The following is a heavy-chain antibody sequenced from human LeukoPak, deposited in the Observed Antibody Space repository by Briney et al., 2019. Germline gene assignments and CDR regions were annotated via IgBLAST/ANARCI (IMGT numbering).Heavy chain of an antibody. J-gene: IGHJ4*02. CDR2: ISGDGVAT. D-gene: IGHD3-22*01. CDR3: VKDANYLDNSGYLIPFDL. V-gene: IGHV3-23*01. Sequence: SGGSLRLSCGGSGFTFSRDAMNSVRQAPGKGLEWVAAISGDGVATYYADSAKGRFNISRDNSKNTLFLQMNSLRTADTAIYDCVKDANYLDNSGYLIPFDLWGQGTLVTVSS. CDR1: GFTFSRDA.